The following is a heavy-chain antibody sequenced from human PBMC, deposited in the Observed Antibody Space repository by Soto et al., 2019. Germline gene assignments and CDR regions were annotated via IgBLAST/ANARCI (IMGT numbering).Heavy chain of an antibody. CDR2: IDYSGRT. V-gene: IGHV4-38-2*02. Sequence: SGTPSHTWSVSGYLISSGYYWGWIRQTPGKGLEWLGSIDYSGRTYYNPSLKSRVSTSVDLSKNQFSLNLRSVTAADTAVYYWARDWSSGYNSYYGEDWSKGTLVTVS. CDR3: ARDWSSGYNSYYGED. D-gene: IGHD3-22*01. CDR1: GYLISSGYY. J-gene: IGHJ4*02.